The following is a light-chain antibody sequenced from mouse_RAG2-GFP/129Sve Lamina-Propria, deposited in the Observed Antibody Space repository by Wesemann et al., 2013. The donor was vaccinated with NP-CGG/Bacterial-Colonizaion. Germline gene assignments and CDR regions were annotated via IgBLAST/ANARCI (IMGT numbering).Light chain of an antibody. CDR1: QDVGTA. CDR3: QQYNSYPT. J-gene: IGKJ5*01. V-gene: IGKV6-23*01. Sequence: DIVMTQSHKFMSTSVGDRVSITCKASQDVGTAVAWYQQKPGQSPKLLIYSASNRYTGVPDRFTGSGSGTDFTLTISNVQSEDLAEYFCQQYNSYPTFGAGTKLELK. CDR2: SAS.